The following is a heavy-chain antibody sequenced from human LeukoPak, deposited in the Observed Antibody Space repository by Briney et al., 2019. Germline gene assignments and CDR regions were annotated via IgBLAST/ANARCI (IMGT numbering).Heavy chain of an antibody. J-gene: IGHJ4*02. CDR1: GFTFSSYE. CDR2: ISSSGSSI. CDR3: ARIPMTATRDY. V-gene: IGHV3-48*03. Sequence: GGSLRLSCAASGFTFSSYEMNWVRQAPGKGLEWVSYISSSGSSIHYADSVKGRFTISRDNAKNSLYLQMDSLRAEDTAVYYCARIPMTATRDYWGQGTLVTVSS. D-gene: IGHD5-24*01.